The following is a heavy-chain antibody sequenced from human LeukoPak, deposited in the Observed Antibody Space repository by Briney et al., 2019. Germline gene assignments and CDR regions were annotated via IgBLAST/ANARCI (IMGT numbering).Heavy chain of an antibody. Sequence: SETLSLTCTVSGGSISSSNYYWGWIRQPPGKWLEWIGSTSYSGRTYYNPSLKSRVTLSVDTSKNQFSLKLSSVTAADTAVYYCARDPDGNSLLDYWGQGTLVTVSS. D-gene: IGHD4-23*01. CDR2: TSYSGRT. V-gene: IGHV4-39*02. CDR3: ARDPDGNSLLDY. J-gene: IGHJ4*02. CDR1: GGSISSSNYY.